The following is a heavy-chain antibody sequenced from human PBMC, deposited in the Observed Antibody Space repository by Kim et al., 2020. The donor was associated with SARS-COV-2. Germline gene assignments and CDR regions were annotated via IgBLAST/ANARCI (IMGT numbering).Heavy chain of an antibody. CDR3: LSLYDAGVLTRDY. CDR2: VQSRVAGYAT. V-gene: IGHV3-73*01. CDR1: GITINDYA. D-gene: IGHD3-10*01. J-gene: IGHJ4*01. Sequence: GGSLRLSCAASGITINDYAVHWVRQASGRGPEWVGHVQSRVAGYATTYSASVADRFSISRDESTNTVFLQMDSLKTDDTALYFCLSLYDAGVLTRDYWG.